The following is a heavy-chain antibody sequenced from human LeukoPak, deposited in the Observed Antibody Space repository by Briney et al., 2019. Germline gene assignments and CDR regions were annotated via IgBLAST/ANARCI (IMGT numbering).Heavy chain of an antibody. CDR1: GFTFSSYG. J-gene: IGHJ4*02. CDR3: TKVRYSSGWPELDY. Sequence: QPGGSLRLSCVASGFTFSSYGMHWVRQAPGKGPEWVALISYDGGDKYYVDSVKGRFTISRDNSKNTLYLQMNSLRAEDTAVYYCTKVRYSSGWPELDYWGQGTLVTVSS. CDR2: ISYDGGDK. V-gene: IGHV3-30*18. D-gene: IGHD6-19*01.